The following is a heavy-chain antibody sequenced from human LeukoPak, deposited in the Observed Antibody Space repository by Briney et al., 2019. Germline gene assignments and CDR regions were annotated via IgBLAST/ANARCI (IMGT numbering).Heavy chain of an antibody. D-gene: IGHD2-2*01. V-gene: IGHV1-18*01. CDR2: ISAYNGNT. Sequence: RASVKVSCKASGYTFTSYGISWVRQAPGQGLEWMGWISAYNGNTNYAQKLQGRVTMTTDTSTSTAYMELRSLRSDDTAVYYCARGMSLVVPAAMRGWFDPWGQGTLVTVSS. CDR3: ARGMSLVVPAAMRGWFDP. J-gene: IGHJ5*02. CDR1: GYTFTSYG.